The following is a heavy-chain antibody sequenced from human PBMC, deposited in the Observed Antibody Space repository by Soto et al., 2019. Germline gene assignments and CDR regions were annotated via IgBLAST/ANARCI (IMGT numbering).Heavy chain of an antibody. CDR1: GYTFTSYG. D-gene: IGHD2-15*01. V-gene: IGHV1-18*01. Sequence: QVQLVQSGAEVKNSGASVKVSCKASGYTFTSYGFSWVRQAPGQGLEWMGWISASNGNTNYAQKLQGRVTMTTDTSTGTAYMELRSLRSDDTATYYCARDGGYCSGGSCYGMLYDYWGQGTLVTVSS. CDR3: ARDGGYCSGGSCYGMLYDY. CDR2: ISASNGNT. J-gene: IGHJ4*02.